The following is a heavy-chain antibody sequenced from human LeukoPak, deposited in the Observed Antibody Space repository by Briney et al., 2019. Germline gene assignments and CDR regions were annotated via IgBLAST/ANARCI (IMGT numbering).Heavy chain of an antibody. V-gene: IGHV4-39*01. CDR2: IYFSGST. CDR1: GGSISTSNYY. CDR3: AKTIFLYYFDY. J-gene: IGHJ4*02. Sequence: SETLSLTCTVSGGSISTSNYYWGWIRQPPGKGLEWIGSIYFSGSTYYNPSLKSRVTISVDTSKNQFSLKLSSVTAADTAVYYCAKTIFLYYFDYWGQGTLVTVSS. D-gene: IGHD2/OR15-2a*01.